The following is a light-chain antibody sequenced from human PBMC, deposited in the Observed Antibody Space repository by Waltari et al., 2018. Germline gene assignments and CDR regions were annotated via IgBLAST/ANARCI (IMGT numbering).Light chain of an antibody. J-gene: IGKJ2*01. CDR2: WAS. CDR3: QQYHTTPYV. V-gene: IGKV4-1*01. Sequence: DIVMTQSPDSLAVSLGERATINCRSSQSVLYSLNNKNYLAWFQQKPGQPPKLLIYWASTRESGVPDRFSGSGSGTDFTLTISSLQAEDVAVYYCQQYHTTPYVFGQGTKLEIK. CDR1: QSVLYSLNNKNY.